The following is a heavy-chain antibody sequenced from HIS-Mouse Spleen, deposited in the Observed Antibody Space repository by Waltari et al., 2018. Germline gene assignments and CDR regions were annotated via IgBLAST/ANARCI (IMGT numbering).Heavy chain of an antibody. Sequence: QLQLQESGPGLAKPSETLSLTCTVSGGSISSSSYSWGWIRQPPGKGLERIGSIYYSGRTYYNPSLKSRVTISVDTSKNQFSLKLSSVTAADTAVYYCARDPRWNDGIDYWGQGTLVTVSS. V-gene: IGHV4-39*07. CDR3: ARDPRWNDGIDY. J-gene: IGHJ4*02. CDR2: IYYSGRT. CDR1: GGSISSSSYS. D-gene: IGHD1-1*01.